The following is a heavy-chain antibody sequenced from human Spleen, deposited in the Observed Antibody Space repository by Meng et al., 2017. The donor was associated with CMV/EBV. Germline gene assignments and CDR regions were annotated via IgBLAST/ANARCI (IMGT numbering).Heavy chain of an antibody. CDR3: AREGLGYGMDV. CDR2: ISESGGAT. Sequence: LSLTCAASGFTFSSFVMTWVRQAPGKGLEWVSAISESGGATNYADSVKGRFTISRDNSKNTLYLQMNSLRAEDTAVYYCAREGLGYGMDVWGQGTTVTVSS. D-gene: IGHD7-27*01. V-gene: IGHV3-23*01. J-gene: IGHJ6*02. CDR1: GFTFSSFV.